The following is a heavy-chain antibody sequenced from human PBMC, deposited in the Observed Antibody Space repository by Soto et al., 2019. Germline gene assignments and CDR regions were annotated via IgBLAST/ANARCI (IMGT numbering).Heavy chain of an antibody. CDR2: INHSGST. J-gene: IGHJ5*02. CDR1: GGSFSGYY. Sequence: SETLPLTCAVYGGSFSGYYWSWIRQPPGKGLEWIGEINHSGSTNYNPSLKSRVTISVDTSKNQFSLKLSSVTAADTAVYYCARDRSTYGGGGTGEVKENWFDPWGQGALGTVS. D-gene: IGHD2-8*01. V-gene: IGHV4-34*01. CDR3: ARDRSTYGGGGTGEVKENWFDP.